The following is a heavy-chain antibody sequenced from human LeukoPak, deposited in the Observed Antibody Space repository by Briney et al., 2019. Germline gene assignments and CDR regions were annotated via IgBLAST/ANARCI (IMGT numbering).Heavy chain of an antibody. CDR1: GFAVSSNS. V-gene: IGHV3-66*01. J-gene: IGHJ4*02. CDR2: IYSGGGT. CDR3: ARRDVSTRYFDY. Sequence: QPGGSLRLSCAASGFAVSSNSMSWVRQAPGMGLEWVSVIYSGGGTYYADSVKGRFTISRDNSKNTLYLQMSSLRAEDTAVYYCARRDVSTRYFDYWGQGTLVTVSS. D-gene: IGHD5/OR15-5a*01.